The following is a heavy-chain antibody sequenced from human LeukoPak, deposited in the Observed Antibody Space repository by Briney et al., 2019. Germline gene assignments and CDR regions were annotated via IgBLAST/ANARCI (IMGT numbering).Heavy chain of an antibody. CDR1: GGSFSGYY. CDR3: ARRVRPGYSSSRGAFDI. V-gene: IGHV4-34*01. Sequence: SETLSLTCAVYGGSFSGYYWSWIRQPPGKGLEWIGEINHSGSTNYNPSLKSRVTISVDTSKNQFSLKLSSVTAADTAVYYCARRVRPGYSSSRGAFDIWGQGTMVTVSS. J-gene: IGHJ3*02. CDR2: INHSGST. D-gene: IGHD6-13*01.